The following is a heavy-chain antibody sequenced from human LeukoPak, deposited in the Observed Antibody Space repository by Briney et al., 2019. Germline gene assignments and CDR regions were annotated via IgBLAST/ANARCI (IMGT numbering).Heavy chain of an antibody. CDR2: INPNSGGT. J-gene: IGHJ4*02. D-gene: IGHD5-12*01. CDR3: AREAGYSGYLDY. Sequence: ASVTVSCKASGYTFTGYYMHWVRQAPGQGLEGMGWINPNSGGTNYAQKFQGRVTMTRDTSISTAYMELSRLRSDDTAVYYCAREAGYSGYLDYWGQGTLVTVSS. CDR1: GYTFTGYY. V-gene: IGHV1-2*02.